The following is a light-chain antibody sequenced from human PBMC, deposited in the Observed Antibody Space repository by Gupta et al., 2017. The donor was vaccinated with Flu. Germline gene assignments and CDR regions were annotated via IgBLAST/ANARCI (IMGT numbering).Light chain of an antibody. Sequence: QPALTQPASVSGSPGQSITISCTGTSSDVGGYNYVSWYQQHPGKAPTLMMYEVSNRPSGVSNRCSGSKSGSTASLTXSXLQAEDXADYYCSSYTSSSTGVFGGGTKLTVL. CDR1: SSDVGGYNY. J-gene: IGLJ2*01. CDR3: SSYTSSSTGV. V-gene: IGLV2-14*01. CDR2: EVS.